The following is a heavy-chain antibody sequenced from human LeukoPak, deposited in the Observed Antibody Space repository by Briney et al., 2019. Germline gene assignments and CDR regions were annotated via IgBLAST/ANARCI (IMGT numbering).Heavy chain of an antibody. CDR1: GFPVYTNS. D-gene: IGHD6-19*01. V-gene: IGHV3-53*01. Sequence: GGSLRLSCAVSGFPVYTNSMSWVRQVPGKWLEWVSVIYTGGTTHYADTVKGRFTISRDNSKNTVYLEMNSLRAEDAAVYFCARSPAFYDGAVVKYYFDYWGQGTLVTVSS. CDR3: ARSPAFYDGAVVKYYFDY. CDR2: IYTGGTT. J-gene: IGHJ4*02.